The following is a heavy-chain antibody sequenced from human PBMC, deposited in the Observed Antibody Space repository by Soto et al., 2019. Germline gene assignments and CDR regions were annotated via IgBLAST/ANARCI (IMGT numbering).Heavy chain of an antibody. CDR3: ARDGYSGYGENWFDP. D-gene: IGHD5-12*01. V-gene: IGHV4-59*11. CDR1: GGSLSRHY. CDR2: IYYSGST. J-gene: IGHJ5*02. Sequence: SETLSLTCTVSGGSLSRHYWTWIRQPPGKGLEWIGYIYYSGSTNYNPSLKSRVTISVDTSKNQFSLKLSSVTAADTAVYYCARDGYSGYGENWFDPWGQGTLVTVSS.